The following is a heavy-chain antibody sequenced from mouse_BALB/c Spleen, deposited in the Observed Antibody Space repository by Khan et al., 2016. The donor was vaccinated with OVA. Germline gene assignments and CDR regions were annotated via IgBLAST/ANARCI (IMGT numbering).Heavy chain of an antibody. J-gene: IGHJ3*01. CDR3: TRHGYVAWFTY. Sequence: VQLQQSGPELMKPGASVKISCKASGYSFTTYYIHWVIQSHGKSLEWIGFIDPFSGGTTYNQKFKGKATLTADKSSSTAYIHLSNLTSEDSAVXCCTRHGYVAWFTYWGQGTLVTVSA. D-gene: IGHD2-2*01. CDR2: IDPFSGGT. V-gene: IGHV1S135*01. CDR1: GYSFTTYY.